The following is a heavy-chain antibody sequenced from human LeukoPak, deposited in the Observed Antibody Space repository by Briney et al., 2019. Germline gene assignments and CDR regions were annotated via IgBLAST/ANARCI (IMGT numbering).Heavy chain of an antibody. V-gene: IGHV4-39*01. D-gene: IGHD3-3*01. Sequence: SETLSLTCTVSGGSISSSSYSWGWIRQPPGKGLEWIGSIYYSGTTYYNPSLKSRVTISVDTSKIQFSLKLSSVAATDTAVYFCARLRFDFWSGYTHPYFDYWGQGTLVAVSS. J-gene: IGHJ4*02. CDR3: ARLRFDFWSGYTHPYFDY. CDR2: IYYSGTT. CDR1: GGSISSSSYS.